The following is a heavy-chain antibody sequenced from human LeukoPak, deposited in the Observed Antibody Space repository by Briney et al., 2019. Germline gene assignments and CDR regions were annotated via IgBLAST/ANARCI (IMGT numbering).Heavy chain of an antibody. CDR1: GGSISSGGYY. J-gene: IGHJ4*02. CDR3: ANTHDYGDQGVDY. V-gene: IGHV4-31*03. D-gene: IGHD4-17*01. Sequence: SQTLSLTCTVSGGSISSGGYYWSWIRQHPGKGLEWIGYIYYSGSTYYNPSLKSRVTISVDTSKNQFSLKLSSVTAADTAVYYCANTHDYGDQGVDYWGQGTLVTVSS. CDR2: IYYSGST.